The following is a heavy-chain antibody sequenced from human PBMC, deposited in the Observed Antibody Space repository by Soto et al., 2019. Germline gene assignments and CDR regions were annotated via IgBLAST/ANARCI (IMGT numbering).Heavy chain of an antibody. V-gene: IGHV1-2*04. D-gene: IGHD3-10*01. CDR3: ARVGGGLASLGYYGMDV. CDR1: GYTFIGYY. Sequence: ASVKVSCKASGYTFIGYYIHWVRQAPGQGLEWMGWINPNSGGTNYAQRFQGWVTMTRDRSISTAYMELSRLKSDDTAVYYCARVGGGLASLGYYGMDVWGQGPTVTV. CDR2: INPNSGGT. J-gene: IGHJ6*01.